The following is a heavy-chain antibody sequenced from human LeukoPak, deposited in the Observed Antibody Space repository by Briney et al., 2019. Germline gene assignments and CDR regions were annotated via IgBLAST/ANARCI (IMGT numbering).Heavy chain of an antibody. J-gene: IGHJ4*02. CDR3: AKGARIVWPTPIDS. D-gene: IGHD2-21*01. CDR2: IWNEGNEE. CDR1: GFAVRNYG. Sequence: PGRPLRLSCEASGFAVRNYGIHWVRQAPGKGLEWVAVIWNEGNEEHYADSVKGRFTISNDDSTNTAFLQMDGLRGDDTAMYYCAKGARIVWPTPIDSWGQGTLVSVSS. V-gene: IGHV3-33*02.